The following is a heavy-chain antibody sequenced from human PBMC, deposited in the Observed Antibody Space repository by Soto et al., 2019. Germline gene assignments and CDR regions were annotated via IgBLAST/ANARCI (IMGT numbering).Heavy chain of an antibody. Sequence: GGSLRLSCSASGFTFSIYAMHWVRQAPGKGLEYVSAVSTNGGTSYYADSVKGRFAISRDNSRNTLYLQMNSLRPEDTAVYYCVKDRAPRDGYKTQPGSWGLGTLVTVSS. D-gene: IGHD5-12*01. V-gene: IGHV3-64D*06. J-gene: IGHJ5*02. CDR2: VSTNGGTS. CDR3: VKDRAPRDGYKTQPGS. CDR1: GFTFSIYA.